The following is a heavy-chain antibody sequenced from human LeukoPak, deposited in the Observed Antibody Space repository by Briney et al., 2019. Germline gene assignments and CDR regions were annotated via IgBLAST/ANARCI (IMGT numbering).Heavy chain of an antibody. Sequence: SETLSLTCTVSGGSISSGDYYWSWIRQPPGRGLEWIGYIYYSGSTNYNPSLKSRVTISVDTSKNQFSLKLSSVTAADTAVYYCARVIVATIRYFDYWGQGTLVTVSS. CDR3: ARVIVATIRYFDY. CDR2: IYYSGST. D-gene: IGHD5-12*01. J-gene: IGHJ4*02. CDR1: GGSISSGDYY. V-gene: IGHV4-30-4*08.